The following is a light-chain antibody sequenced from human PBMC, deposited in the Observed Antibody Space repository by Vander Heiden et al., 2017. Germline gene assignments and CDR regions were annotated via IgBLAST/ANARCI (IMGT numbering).Light chain of an antibody. Sequence: SYELTHPPSVSVSPGQTARITCSGDALPKQYAYWYQQKPGQAPVSVIFKDTERPSGIPERFSGSSSGTTVTLTISGVQAEDEADYYCQSADTSGTYKVFGGGTKLTVL. CDR2: KDT. CDR3: QSADTSGTYKV. CDR1: ALPKQY. J-gene: IGLJ3*02. V-gene: IGLV3-25*03.